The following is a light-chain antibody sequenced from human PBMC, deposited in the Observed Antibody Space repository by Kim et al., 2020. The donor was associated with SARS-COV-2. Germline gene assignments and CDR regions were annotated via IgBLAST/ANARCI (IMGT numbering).Light chain of an antibody. V-gene: IGKV3-20*01. CDR1: QSVSSSY. CDR3: QQYGSSPYT. Sequence: DIVLTQSPGTLSLSPGERATLSCRASQSVSSSYLAWYQQKPGQAPRLLIYGASSRATGIPDRFSGSGSGTDFTLTISRLEPEDFAVYYCQQYGSSPYTCGQGTKLEI. J-gene: IGKJ2*01. CDR2: GAS.